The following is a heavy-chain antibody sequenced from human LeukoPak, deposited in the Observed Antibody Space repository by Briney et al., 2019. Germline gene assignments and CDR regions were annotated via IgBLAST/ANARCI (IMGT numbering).Heavy chain of an antibody. D-gene: IGHD3-22*01. J-gene: IGHJ5*02. Sequence: ASVKVSCKASGYTFTGYYMHWVRQAPGQGLEWMGWISAYNGNTNYAQKLQGRVTMTTDTSTSTAYMELRSLRSDDTAVYYCARDYLTYYYDSSGLNWFDPWGQGTLVTVSS. CDR2: ISAYNGNT. V-gene: IGHV1-18*04. CDR1: GYTFTGYY. CDR3: ARDYLTYYYDSSGLNWFDP.